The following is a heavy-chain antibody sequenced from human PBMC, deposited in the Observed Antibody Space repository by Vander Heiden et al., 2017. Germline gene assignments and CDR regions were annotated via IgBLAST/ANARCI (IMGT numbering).Heavy chain of an antibody. Sequence: EVQLVESGGGLVQPGGYLSLSWAASAFSIRGFWMSWVRQAPGKGLEWVANINPDGREKYHVDSVKGRFTISGDNAKNSLYLQMNSLRAEDTAVYYCARGKEYFDSWGQGTLVTVSS. V-gene: IGHV3-7*01. J-gene: IGHJ4*02. CDR3: ARGKEYFDS. CDR2: INPDGREK. CDR1: AFSIRGFW.